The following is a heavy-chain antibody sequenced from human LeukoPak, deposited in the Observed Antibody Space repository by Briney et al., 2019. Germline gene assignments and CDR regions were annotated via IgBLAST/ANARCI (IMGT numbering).Heavy chain of an antibody. CDR3: ARDLSGVTGYTYGRGIDY. J-gene: IGHJ4*02. CDR2: IKQDGSEK. CDR1: EFTFSSYW. V-gene: IGHV3-7*01. Sequence: GGSLRLSYTVSEFTFSSYWMSWVRQAPGKGLEWVSNIKQDGSEKYYVDSVKGRFTISRDNAKNSLYLQMNSLRAEDTAVYYCARDLSGVTGYTYGRGIDYWGQGTLVTVSS. D-gene: IGHD5-18*01.